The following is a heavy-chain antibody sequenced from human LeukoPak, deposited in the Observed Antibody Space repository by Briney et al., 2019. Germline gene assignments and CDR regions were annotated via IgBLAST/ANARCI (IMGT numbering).Heavy chain of an antibody. J-gene: IGHJ4*02. CDR1: GGSISSSSYY. D-gene: IGHD1-26*01. V-gene: IGHV4-39*07. Sequence: SETLSLTCTVSGGSISSSSYYWGWIRQPPGKGLEWIANIYYSGSTYYNPSLKSRVTISLDKSKNQFSLKLTSVTAADTALYFCTRAGGGTYYFDFWGQGTLVTVSS. CDR3: TRAGGGTYYFDF. CDR2: IYYSGST.